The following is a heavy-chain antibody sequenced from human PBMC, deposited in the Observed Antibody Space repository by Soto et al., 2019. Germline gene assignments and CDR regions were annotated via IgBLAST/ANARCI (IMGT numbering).Heavy chain of an antibody. CDR1: GDGVSSFSAT. V-gene: IGHV6-1*01. J-gene: IGHJ3*02. Sequence: QVQLQQSGPGLVKPSQTLSLACAISGDGVSSFSATWTWIRQSPSRGLEWLGRTYYRSQWYYNYAVSVKGRITINPDTSKNQFFLQLDSVTPEDTALYYCAREENLMGATKVGEVYDIWSQGTMVTVSS. CDR3: AREENLMGATKVGEVYDI. D-gene: IGHD1-26*01. CDR2: TYYRSQWYY.